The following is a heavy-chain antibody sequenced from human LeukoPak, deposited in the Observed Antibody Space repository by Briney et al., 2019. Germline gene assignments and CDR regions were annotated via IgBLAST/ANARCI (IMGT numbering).Heavy chain of an antibody. CDR1: GGSISSSSHY. Sequence: SETLSLTCTVSGGSISSSSHYWGWIRQPPGKGLEWIGSIYYSGSTNYNPSLKSRVTILVDTSNNQFSLRLNSVTAADTAVYYCARWYSSGWAFDYWGQGTLVIVSS. CDR3: ARWYSSGWAFDY. V-gene: IGHV4-39*07. D-gene: IGHD6-19*01. J-gene: IGHJ4*02. CDR2: IYYSGST.